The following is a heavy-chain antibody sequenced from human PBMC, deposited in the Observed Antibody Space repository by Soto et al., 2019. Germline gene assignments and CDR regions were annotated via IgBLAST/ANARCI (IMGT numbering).Heavy chain of an antibody. CDR1: GGPISTYY. V-gene: IGHV4-59*01. J-gene: IGHJ4*02. D-gene: IGHD5-18*01. Sequence: SETLSLTCTVSGGPISTYYWSWIRRPPGNELEWIGYIHYSGSANYNPSLKSRVTISVDTSKNQFSLKLRSVTAADTALYYFARDQWIQSFDYWGQGALVTVSS. CDR2: IHYSGSA. CDR3: ARDQWIQSFDY.